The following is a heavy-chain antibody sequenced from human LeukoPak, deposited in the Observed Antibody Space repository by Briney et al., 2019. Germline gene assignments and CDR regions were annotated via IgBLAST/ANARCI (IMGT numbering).Heavy chain of an antibody. CDR1: GYTFTSYD. V-gene: IGHV1-8*01. CDR3: ARDCSFGKGGDCYPSYDAFDI. D-gene: IGHD2-21*02. J-gene: IGHJ3*02. CDR2: MNPNSGNT. Sequence: ASVKVSCKGSGYTFTSYDINWVRQATGQGLEWMGWMNPNSGNTGYAQKFQGRVSMTRNTSISTAYMELRSLRSEDTAIYYCARDCSFGKGGDCYPSYDAFDIWGQGTMVTVSS.